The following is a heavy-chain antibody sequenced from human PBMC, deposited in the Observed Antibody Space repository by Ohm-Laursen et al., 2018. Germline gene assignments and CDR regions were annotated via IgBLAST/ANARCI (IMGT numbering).Heavy chain of an antibody. D-gene: IGHD2-15*01. CDR3: AKGRGYYSPDY. CDR1: GSTFGDYA. Sequence: SLRLSCAASGSTFGDYAMHWVRQAPGKGLEWVSRINWDSGRIAYAASVQGRFTISRDNAKNSLYLHLNSLTTEDTALYYCAKGRGYYSPDYWGQGTLVTVSS. V-gene: IGHV3-9*01. CDR2: INWDSGRI. J-gene: IGHJ4*02.